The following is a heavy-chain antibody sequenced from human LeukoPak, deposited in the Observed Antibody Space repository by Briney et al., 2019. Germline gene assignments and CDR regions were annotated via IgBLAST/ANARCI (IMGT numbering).Heavy chain of an antibody. Sequence: ASVKVSCKASGYTFTSYAMNWVRQAPGQGLEWMGWINTNTGNPTYAQGFTGRFVFSLDTSVSTAYLQISSLKAEDTAVYYCARDQNGDSYYYYYGMDVWGQGTTVTVSS. CDR2: INTNTGNP. CDR1: GYTFTSYA. D-gene: IGHD2-21*02. J-gene: IGHJ6*02. CDR3: ARDQNGDSYYYYYGMDV. V-gene: IGHV7-4-1*02.